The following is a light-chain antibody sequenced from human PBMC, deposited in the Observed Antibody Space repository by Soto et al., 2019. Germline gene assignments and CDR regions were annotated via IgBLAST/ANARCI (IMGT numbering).Light chain of an antibody. CDR3: QQRSNWIT. J-gene: IGKJ5*01. V-gene: IGKV3-11*01. Sequence: EIVLTQSPGTLSLSPGERATLSCRASQNVRSFLAWYQQKPGQPPRLLIYDASNRATGIPARFSGSGSGTDFTLTISSLEPEDFAIYYCQQRSNWITFGQGTRLEIK. CDR2: DAS. CDR1: QNVRSF.